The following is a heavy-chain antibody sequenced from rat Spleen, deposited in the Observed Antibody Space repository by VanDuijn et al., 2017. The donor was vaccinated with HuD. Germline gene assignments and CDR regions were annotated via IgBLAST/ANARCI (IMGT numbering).Heavy chain of an antibody. V-gene: IGHV5-25*01. CDR1: GFTFSNYD. CDR3: ARRGGGLAY. J-gene: IGHJ3*01. CDR2: ISTGGGNT. D-gene: IGHD1-11*01. Sequence: EVQLVETGGGLVQPGRSLKLSCAASGFTFSNYDMAWVRPAPTKGLEWVASISTGGGNTYYRDSVKGRFTISRDNAKSTLYLQMDSLRSEDTATYYCARRGGGLAYWGQGTLVTVSS.